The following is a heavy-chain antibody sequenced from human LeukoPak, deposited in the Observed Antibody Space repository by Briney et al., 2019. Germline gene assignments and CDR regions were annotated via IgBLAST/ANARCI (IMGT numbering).Heavy chain of an antibody. CDR1: GFTFSSYW. CDR2: ISYDGSNK. J-gene: IGHJ4*02. Sequence: GGSLRLSCAGSGFTFSSYWMTWVRQAPGKGLEWVAVISYDGSNKYYADSVKGRFTISRDNSKNTLYLQMNSLRAEDTAVYYCARGSLYSSGWYDFDYWGQGTLVTVSS. D-gene: IGHD6-19*01. CDR3: ARGSLYSSGWYDFDY. V-gene: IGHV3-30-3*01.